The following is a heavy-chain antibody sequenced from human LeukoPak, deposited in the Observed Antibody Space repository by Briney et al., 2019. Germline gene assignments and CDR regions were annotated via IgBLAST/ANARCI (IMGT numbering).Heavy chain of an antibody. CDR2: IWYDGSNK. J-gene: IGHJ4*02. Sequence: PGRSLRLSCAASGFTFSSYGMHWVRQAPGKGLEWVAVIWYDGSNKYYADSVKGRFTISKDNSKNTLYLQMNSLRAEDTAVYYCARWTVTFDYWGQGTLVTVSS. D-gene: IGHD4-11*01. CDR1: GFTFSSYG. V-gene: IGHV3-33*01. CDR3: ARWTVTFDY.